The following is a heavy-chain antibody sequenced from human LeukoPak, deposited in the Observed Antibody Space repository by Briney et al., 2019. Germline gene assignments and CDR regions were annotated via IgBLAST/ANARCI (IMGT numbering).Heavy chain of an antibody. D-gene: IGHD3-9*01. CDR1: GFTFSSYS. CDR2: ISSSSSYI. Sequence: GGSLRLSCAASGFTFSSYSMNWVRQAPGKGLEWVSSISSSSSYIYYADSVKGRFTISRDNAKNSLYLQMNSLRAEDTAVYYCARDQNPRYFDWLLLLENAFDIWGQGTMVTVSS. V-gene: IGHV3-21*01. CDR3: ARDQNPRYFDWLLLLENAFDI. J-gene: IGHJ3*02.